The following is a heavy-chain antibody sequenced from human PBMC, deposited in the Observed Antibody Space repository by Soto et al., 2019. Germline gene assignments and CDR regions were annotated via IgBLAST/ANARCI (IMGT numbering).Heavy chain of an antibody. J-gene: IGHJ4*02. V-gene: IGHV1-69*04. CDR1: GDTFSFYS. CDR3: ATSYGSGYRAFDY. Sequence: QVQLVQSGAEVKRPGSSVKVSCKASGDTFSFYSINWVRQAPGLGLEWMGRVNPILSMSNYAQRFQGRVTMTADKSTSTAYIEPSGLRSEDTAMYYCATSYGSGYRAFDYWGQGALVTVSS. D-gene: IGHD3-10*01. CDR2: VNPILSMS.